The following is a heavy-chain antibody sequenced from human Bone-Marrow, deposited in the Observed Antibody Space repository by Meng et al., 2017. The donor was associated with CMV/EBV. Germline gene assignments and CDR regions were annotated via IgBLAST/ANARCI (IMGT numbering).Heavy chain of an antibody. CDR3: ARGLSFLECSFDY. D-gene: IGHD3-3*01. Sequence: SETLSLTCAVYGGSFSGYYWSWIRQPPGKGLEWIGEINHSGSTNYNPSLKSRVTISVDTSKNQFSLKLSSVTVADTAVYYCARGLSFLECSFDYWGQGTRVTASS. V-gene: IGHV4-34*01. CDR2: INHSGST. J-gene: IGHJ4*02. CDR1: GGSFSGYY.